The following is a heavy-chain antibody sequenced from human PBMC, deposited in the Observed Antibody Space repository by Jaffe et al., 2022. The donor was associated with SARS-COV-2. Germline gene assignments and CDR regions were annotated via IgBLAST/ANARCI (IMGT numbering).Heavy chain of an antibody. CDR2: ISGSGSSI. D-gene: IGHD3-16*01. Sequence: QVQLVESGGGLVKPGGSLRLSCAASGFTFNDYYMSWIRQAPGKGLEWLSDISGSGSSIYYADSVKGRFTISRDNAGTSLYLQLDSLRAEDTAVYYCARGKLEFYDFVWGTGNWFGPWGQGTLVTVSS. J-gene: IGHJ5*02. CDR1: GFTFNDYY. V-gene: IGHV3-11*01. CDR3: ARGKLEFYDFVWGTGNWFGP.